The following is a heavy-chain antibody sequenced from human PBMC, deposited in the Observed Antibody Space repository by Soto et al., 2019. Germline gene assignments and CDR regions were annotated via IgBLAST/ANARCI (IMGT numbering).Heavy chain of an antibody. D-gene: IGHD2-15*01. CDR2: RYYSEST. CDR1: GGFITTGVYY. J-gene: IGHJ4*02. Sequence: PSDTLSLTCTVSGGFITTGVYYWSWTRQLPVKGLEGIGHRYYSESTSYNPSLKIRVSISIATSTNQFSMKLSFVTAADTAMYYCERSKCSGGSCDSWFLVYWCEGAMVIFSS. CDR3: ERSKCSGGSCDSWFLVY. V-gene: IGHV4-31*03.